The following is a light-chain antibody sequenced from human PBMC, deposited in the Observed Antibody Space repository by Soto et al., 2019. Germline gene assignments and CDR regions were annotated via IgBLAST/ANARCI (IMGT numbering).Light chain of an antibody. Sequence: ESVLTQSPGTLSLSPGDRATLSCRASQSVSSSYLAWYQQKPGQAPRLLIYDASSRATGIPDRFSGSGSGTDFTLTISSLEPEDFAVYYCQQRSNWRITFGQGTRLEI. CDR1: QSVSSSY. J-gene: IGKJ5*01. V-gene: IGKV3D-20*02. CDR3: QQRSNWRIT. CDR2: DAS.